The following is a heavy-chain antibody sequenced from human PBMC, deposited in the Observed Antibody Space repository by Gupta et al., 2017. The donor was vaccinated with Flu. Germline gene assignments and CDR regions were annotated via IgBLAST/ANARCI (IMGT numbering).Heavy chain of an antibody. Sequence: EVQLLESGGGLVQPGGSLRLSCAASGFTFSSYAMSWVRQAPGKGLEWVSAVSRSGGSTNYADSVKGRFTISRDSSKNTLYLQMNSLRAEDTAVYYCAKSRDGYNPSYFDYWGQGTLVTVSS. CDR3: AKSRDGYNPSYFDY. CDR2: VSRSGGST. V-gene: IGHV3-23*01. D-gene: IGHD5-12*01. CDR1: GFTFSSYA. J-gene: IGHJ4*02.